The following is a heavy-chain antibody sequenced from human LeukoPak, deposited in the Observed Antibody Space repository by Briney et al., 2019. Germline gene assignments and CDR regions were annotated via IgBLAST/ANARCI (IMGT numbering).Heavy chain of an antibody. CDR1: GGSISSYY. V-gene: IGHV4-59*08. J-gene: IGHJ4*01. D-gene: IGHD3-22*01. CDR2: IYYSGNT. Sequence: SETLSLTCTVSGGSISSYYWSWIRQPPGKGLEWIGYIYYSGNTYYNPSLKSRVAISVDTSKNQFSLKLSSVTAADTAVYYCARIYDSSGYFDYWGQGTLVTVSS. CDR3: ARIYDSSGYFDY.